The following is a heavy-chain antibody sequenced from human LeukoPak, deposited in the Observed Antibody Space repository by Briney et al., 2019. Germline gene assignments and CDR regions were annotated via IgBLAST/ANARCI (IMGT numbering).Heavy chain of an antibody. D-gene: IGHD1-26*01. CDR3: ARVSGSYYSDY. Sequence: SETLSLTCTVSGGSISSYYWSWIRQPPGKGLEWIGYIYYSGSTNYNPSLKSRVTISVDTSKNQFSLKLESVTAADTAPYYCARVSGSYYSDYWGRGTLVTVSS. V-gene: IGHV4-59*08. J-gene: IGHJ4*02. CDR2: IYYSGST. CDR1: GGSISSYY.